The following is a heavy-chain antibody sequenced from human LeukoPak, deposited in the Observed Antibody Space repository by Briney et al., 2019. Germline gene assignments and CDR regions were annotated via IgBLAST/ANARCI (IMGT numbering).Heavy chain of an antibody. D-gene: IGHD6-19*01. Sequence: SVKVSCKTSGGTFSRYAISWMRQAPGQGLEWMGGIIPIFGTANYAQKFQGRVTITRDTSASTAYMELSSLRSEDTAVYYCARSGYSSGWPHAFYYYYGMDVWGQGTTVTVSS. J-gene: IGHJ6*02. CDR1: GGTFSRYA. V-gene: IGHV1-69*05. CDR3: ARSGYSSGWPHAFYYYYGMDV. CDR2: IIPIFGTA.